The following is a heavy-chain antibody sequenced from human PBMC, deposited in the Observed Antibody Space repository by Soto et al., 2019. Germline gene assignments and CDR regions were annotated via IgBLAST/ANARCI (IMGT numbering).Heavy chain of an antibody. V-gene: IGHV3-7*03. J-gene: IGHJ4*02. CDR2: IKDDGSER. CDR1: GFSFGSYW. CDR3: ARDVGPVTIFGEALSGYFDL. D-gene: IGHD3-3*01. Sequence: GGSLRLSCAVSGFSFGSYWMSWVRQAPGKGLEWLASIKDDGSERYYLDSVKGRFTISRDNAKDSLSLQMNSLRGEDTAFYYCARDVGPVTIFGEALSGYFDLWGQGTLVTVS.